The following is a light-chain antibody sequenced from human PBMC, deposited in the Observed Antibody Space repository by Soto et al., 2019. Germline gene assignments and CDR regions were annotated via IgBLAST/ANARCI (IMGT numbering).Light chain of an antibody. Sequence: DIQMTQSPSSLSTSVGDRVSITCRASQNINSYLNWYQQKPGKAPKLLIYPAASLQSGAPSRFTGGESGTDFNIHISSLQPDDFAPNCCHQYYNTPQTFGQGTQLEIK. J-gene: IGKJ2*01. CDR2: PAA. V-gene: IGKV1-39*01. CDR1: QNINSY. CDR3: HQYYNTPQT.